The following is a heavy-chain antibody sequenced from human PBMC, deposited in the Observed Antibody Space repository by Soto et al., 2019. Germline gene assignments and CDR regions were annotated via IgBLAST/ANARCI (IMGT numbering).Heavy chain of an antibody. CDR3: AKRQTVGGTRSFDY. Sequence: GGSLRLSCAASGFTFSTYGMSWVRQAPGKGLEWASSISTTGDSTSYADSAKGRFTIARDNSKNTLYLQMNSLRAEDTAVYYCAKRQTVGGTRSFDYWGQGTLVTVSS. CDR2: ISTTGDST. CDR1: GFTFSTYG. V-gene: IGHV3-23*01. D-gene: IGHD1-7*01. J-gene: IGHJ4*02.